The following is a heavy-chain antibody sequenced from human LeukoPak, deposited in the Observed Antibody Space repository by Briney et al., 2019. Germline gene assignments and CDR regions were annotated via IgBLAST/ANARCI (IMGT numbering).Heavy chain of an antibody. Sequence: ASVKVSCKASGYTFTSYYMHWVRQAPGQGLEWMGIINPSGGSTSYAQKFQGRVTMTRDTSTSTVYMELSSLRSEDTAVYYCARDGYYYDSSGYHYAFDIWGQGTMVTVSS. D-gene: IGHD3-22*01. CDR3: ARDGYYYDSSGYHYAFDI. CDR2: INPSGGST. J-gene: IGHJ3*02. CDR1: GYTFTSYY. V-gene: IGHV1-46*01.